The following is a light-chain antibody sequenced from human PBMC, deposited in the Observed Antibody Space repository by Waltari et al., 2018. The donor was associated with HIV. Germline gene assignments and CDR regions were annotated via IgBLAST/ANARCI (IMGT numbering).Light chain of an antibody. CDR3: CSYAGAYTYV. Sequence: QSALTQPRSVSGSPGQSVTISCPGTSSAIGYFDYVSWYQQYPGKAPQVIIYEVNQRPSGVPDRFTGSKSGITASLTISGLQGEDEADYYCCSYAGAYTYVFGTGTKVNVL. V-gene: IGLV2-11*01. CDR2: EVN. J-gene: IGLJ1*01. CDR1: SSAIGYFDY.